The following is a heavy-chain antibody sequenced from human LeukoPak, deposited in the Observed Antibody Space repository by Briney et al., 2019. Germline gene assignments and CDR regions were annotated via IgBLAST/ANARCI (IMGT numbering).Heavy chain of an antibody. D-gene: IGHD2-2*01. CDR3: ARRPINCIITNCYVDY. V-gene: IGHV1-2*02. CDR1: GYTFTGYY. J-gene: IGHJ4*02. CDR2: INPNSGGT. Sequence: ASVKVSCKASGYTFTGYYMHWVRQAPGQGLEWMGWINPNSGGTNYAQKFQGRVTMTRDTPLSTAYMELSRLRSDDTAVYFCARRPINCIITNCYVDYWGQGTLVTVSS.